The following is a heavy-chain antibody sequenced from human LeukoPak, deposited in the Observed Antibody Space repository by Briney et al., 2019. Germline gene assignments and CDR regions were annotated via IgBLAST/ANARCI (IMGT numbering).Heavy chain of an antibody. CDR2: ISSSSSYI. CDR1: GFTFSSYA. D-gene: IGHD5-18*01. J-gene: IGHJ4*02. Sequence: PGGSLRLSCAASGFTFSSYAMSWVRQAPGKGLEWVSSISSSSSYIYYAGSVKGRFTISRDNAKNSLYLQMNGLRAEDTAVYYCARVRFSYYHFDYWGQGTLVTVSS. CDR3: ARVRFSYYHFDY. V-gene: IGHV3-21*01.